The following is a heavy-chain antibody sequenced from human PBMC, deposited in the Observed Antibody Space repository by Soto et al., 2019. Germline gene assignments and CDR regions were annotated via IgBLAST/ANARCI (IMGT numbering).Heavy chain of an antibody. Sequence: QVQLQESGPGLVKPSQTLSLTCTVSGGSISSGGYYWSWIRQHPGKGLEWIGYIYYSGSTYYNPSLKSRVTIPVDTSKNQFSLKLSSVTAADTAVYYCARRGPSKSYWYFELWGRGTLVTVSS. J-gene: IGHJ2*01. CDR1: GGSISSGGYY. V-gene: IGHV4-31*03. CDR3: ARRGPSKSYWYFEL. CDR2: IYYSGST.